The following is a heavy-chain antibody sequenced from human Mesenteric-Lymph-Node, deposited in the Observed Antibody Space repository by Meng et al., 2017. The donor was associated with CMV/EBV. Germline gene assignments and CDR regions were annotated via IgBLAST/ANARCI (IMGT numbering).Heavy chain of an antibody. Sequence: GSLRLSCTVSGGSVSSSGFYWCWIRQPPGKGLEWIGYIYYSGSTYYNPSLKSRVTISVDTSKNQFSLKLSSVTAADTAVYYCARRAYSYATGNYYYYGMDVWGQGTTVTVSS. CDR3: ARRAYSYATGNYYYYGMDV. J-gene: IGHJ6*02. D-gene: IGHD5-18*01. CDR1: GGSVSSSGFY. V-gene: IGHV4-39*01. CDR2: IYYSGST.